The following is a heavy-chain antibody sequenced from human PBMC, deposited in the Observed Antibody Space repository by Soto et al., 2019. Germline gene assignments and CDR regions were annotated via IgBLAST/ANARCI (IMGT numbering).Heavy chain of an antibody. Sequence: EVQLLESGGGLVQPGGSLRLSCAASGFTFSSYAMSWVRQAPGKGLEWVSAISGSGGSTYYADSVKGRFTISRDNSKNTLYLQMNSLRAEDTSVYYCAKAEVVVTAIPYYYVMDVWGQGTTVNVSS. CDR3: AKAEVVVTAIPYYYVMDV. J-gene: IGHJ6*02. V-gene: IGHV3-23*01. D-gene: IGHD2-21*02. CDR2: ISGSGGST. CDR1: GFTFSSYA.